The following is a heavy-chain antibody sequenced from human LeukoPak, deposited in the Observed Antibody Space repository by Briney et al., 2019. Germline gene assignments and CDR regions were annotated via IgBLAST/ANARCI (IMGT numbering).Heavy chain of an antibody. Sequence: PSETLSLTCAVSGGSISSSNWWSWVRQPPGKGLEWIGEIYHSGSTNYNPSLKSRVTISVDKSKNRFSLSLSAVTAADTAIYYCARDTRTAQGFDYWGQGILVTVSS. CDR1: GGSISSSNW. CDR3: ARDTRTAQGFDY. V-gene: IGHV4-4*02. CDR2: IYHSGST. J-gene: IGHJ4*02. D-gene: IGHD2-15*01.